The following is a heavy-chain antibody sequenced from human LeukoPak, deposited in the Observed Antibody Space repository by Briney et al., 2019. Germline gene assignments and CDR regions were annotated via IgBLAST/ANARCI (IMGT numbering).Heavy chain of an antibody. V-gene: IGHV1-8*01. D-gene: IGHD1-14*01. J-gene: IGHJ4*02. CDR2: MNPNSGNT. Sequence: ASVKVSCKASGYTFTSYDINWVRQATGQGLEWMGWMNPNSGNTGYAQKFQGRVTMTRNTSISTAYMELSRLRSDDTAVYYCARGVLRTQSLRYWGQGTLVTVSS. CDR1: GYTFTSYD. CDR3: ARGVLRTQSLRY.